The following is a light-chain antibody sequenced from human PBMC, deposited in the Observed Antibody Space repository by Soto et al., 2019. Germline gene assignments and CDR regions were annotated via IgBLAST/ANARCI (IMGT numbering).Light chain of an antibody. Sequence: DIQMTQSPSSLSASVGDRVTITCRASQSISSSLNWYQQKPGKAPKLLIYAASSLQSGVPSRFSGSGSGTDFTLTISNLQPEDFATYYCQQSYSTPRTFGQGTKVEIK. CDR3: QQSYSTPRT. CDR2: AAS. J-gene: IGKJ1*01. V-gene: IGKV1-39*01. CDR1: QSISSS.